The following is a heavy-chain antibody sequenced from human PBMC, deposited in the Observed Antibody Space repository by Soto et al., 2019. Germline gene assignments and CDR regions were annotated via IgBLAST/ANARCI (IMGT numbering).Heavy chain of an antibody. V-gene: IGHV4-39*01. J-gene: IGHJ4*02. CDR1: GCYSRSRKYY. CDR3: TRHEGGAAADRPLDY. D-gene: IGHD6-13*01. CDR2: IDYSGRT. Sequence: PSETQSLTFTFFGCYSRSRKYYWGWFRPAPGNGQERIASIDYSGRTHNNPALKSRVTMSVDTYTNQFSLKMNAVTAADTAVYYCTRHEGGAAADRPLDYWGQGTLVTVSS.